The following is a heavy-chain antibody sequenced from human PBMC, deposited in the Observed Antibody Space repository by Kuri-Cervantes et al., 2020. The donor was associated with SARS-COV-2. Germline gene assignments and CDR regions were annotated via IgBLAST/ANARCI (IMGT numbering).Heavy chain of an antibody. Sequence: GGSLRLSCSASGFTFSSYAMHWVRQAPGKGLEYVSAISSNGGSTYYADSVKGRFTISRDNSKNTLYLQMSSLRAEDTAVYYCAKALRIVVVPAALGFDYYYGMDVWGQGTTVTVSS. D-gene: IGHD2-2*01. CDR2: ISSNGGST. CDR3: AKALRIVVVPAALGFDYYYGMDV. V-gene: IGHV3-64D*08. J-gene: IGHJ6*02. CDR1: GFTFSSYA.